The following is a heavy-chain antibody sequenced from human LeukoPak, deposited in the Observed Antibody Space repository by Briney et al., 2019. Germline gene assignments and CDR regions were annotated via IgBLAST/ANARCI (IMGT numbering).Heavy chain of an antibody. CDR3: AKTISAAGTGI. Sequence: GGSLRLSCAASGFTFSSYAMSWVRQAPGKGLEWVSAISGSGGSTYYADSVKGRFTISRDNSKNTLYLQMNSLRADDTAVYYCAKTISAAGTGIWGQGTLVTVSS. CDR2: ISGSGGST. J-gene: IGHJ4*02. CDR1: GFTFSSYA. D-gene: IGHD6-13*01. V-gene: IGHV3-23*01.